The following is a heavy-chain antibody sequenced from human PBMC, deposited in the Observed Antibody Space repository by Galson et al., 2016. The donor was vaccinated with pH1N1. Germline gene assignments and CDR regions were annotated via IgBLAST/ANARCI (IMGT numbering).Heavy chain of an antibody. CDR3: AHLGYGDYVGYFDY. Sequence: PALVKPTQTLTLTCTFSGFSLTTSGEGVGCIRQSPGKALEWLALIYWNDDKRYSPSLKSRLTITKDTSKNQVVLTMTNMDPVDTATYYCAHLGYGDYVGYFDYWGQGTLVTVSS. J-gene: IGHJ4*02. V-gene: IGHV2-5*01. D-gene: IGHD4-17*01. CDR1: GFSLTTSGEG. CDR2: IYWNDDK.